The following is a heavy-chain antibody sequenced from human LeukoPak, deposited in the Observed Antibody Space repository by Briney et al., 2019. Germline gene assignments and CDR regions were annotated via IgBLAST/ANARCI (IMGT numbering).Heavy chain of an antibody. CDR1: GFTFSSYA. D-gene: IGHD1-26*01. CDR3: ARDGEWELLRHFDY. V-gene: IGHV3-30-3*01. CDR2: ISYDGSNK. J-gene: IGHJ4*02. Sequence: GRSLRLSFAASGFTFSSYAMHWVRQAPGKGLEWVAVISYDGSNKYYADSVKGRFTISRDKSKNTLYLQMNSLRAEDTAVYYCARDGEWELLRHFDYWGQGTLVTVSS.